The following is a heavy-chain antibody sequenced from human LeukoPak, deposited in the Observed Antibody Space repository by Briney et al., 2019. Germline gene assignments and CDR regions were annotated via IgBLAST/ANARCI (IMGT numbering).Heavy chain of an antibody. CDR1: GFTFSSYA. D-gene: IGHD2-2*02. CDR2: INHSGST. J-gene: IGHJ6*02. V-gene: IGHV4-34*01. CDR3: ARESRSPHCSSTSCSTYYYYYGMDV. Sequence: GSLRLSCAASGFTFSSYAMSWVRQAPGKGLEWIGEINHSGSTNYNPSLKSRVTISVDTSKNQFSLKLSSVTAADTAVYYCARESRSPHCSSTSCSTYYYYYGMDVWGQGTTVTVSS.